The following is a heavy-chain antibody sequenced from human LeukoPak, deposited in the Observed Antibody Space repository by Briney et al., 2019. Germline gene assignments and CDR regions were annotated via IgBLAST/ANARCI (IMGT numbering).Heavy chain of an antibody. V-gene: IGHV4-59*02. CDR2: IYYSGST. J-gene: IGHJ6*02. D-gene: IGHD4-23*01. CDR1: GFTVSSNY. Sequence: GSLRLSCVVSGFTVSSNYMSWIRQPPGKGLEWIGYIYYSGSTNYNPSLKSRVTISVDTSKNQFSLKLSSVTAADTAVYYCARLSTYLETTEETPPVPYYYYYGMDVWGQGTTVTVSS. CDR3: ARLSTYLETTEETPPVPYYYYYGMDV.